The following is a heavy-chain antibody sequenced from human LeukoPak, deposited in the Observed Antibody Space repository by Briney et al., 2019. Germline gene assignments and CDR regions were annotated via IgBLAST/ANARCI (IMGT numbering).Heavy chain of an antibody. D-gene: IGHD2-8*01. CDR3: ARGDCTNVSCSHTFDY. CDR1: GYTFTDYY. CDR2: INPSGGST. Sequence: ASVKVSCKASGYTFTDYYMHWVRQAPGQGLEWMGIINPSGGSTSYAQKFQGRVTMTRDTSTSTVYMELSSLRSEDTAVYYCARGDCTNVSCSHTFDYWGQGTLVTVSS. J-gene: IGHJ4*02. V-gene: IGHV1-46*01.